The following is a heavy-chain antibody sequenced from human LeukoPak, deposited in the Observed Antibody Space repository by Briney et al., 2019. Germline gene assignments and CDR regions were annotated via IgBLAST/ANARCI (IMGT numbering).Heavy chain of an antibody. CDR2: INHSGST. V-gene: IGHV4-34*01. CDR1: GGSFSGYY. Sequence: KSSETLSLTCAVYGGSFSGYYWSWIRQPPGKGLGWIGEINHSGSTNYNPSLKSRVTISVDTSKNQFSLKLSSVTAADTAVYYCASSDIVVVPAAIFVDWGQGTLVTVSS. CDR3: ASSDIVVVPAAIFVD. J-gene: IGHJ4*02. D-gene: IGHD2-2*01.